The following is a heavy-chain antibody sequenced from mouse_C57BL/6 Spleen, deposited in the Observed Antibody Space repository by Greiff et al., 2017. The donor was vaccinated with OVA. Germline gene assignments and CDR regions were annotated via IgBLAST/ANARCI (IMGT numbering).Heavy chain of an antibody. CDR3: ARSNYGYFDY. V-gene: IGHV1-50*01. D-gene: IGHD2-5*01. J-gene: IGHJ2*01. CDR1: GYTFTSYW. CDR2: IDPSDSYT. Sequence: QVQLQQPGAELVKPGASVKLSCKASGYTFTSYWMQWVKQRPGQGLEWIGEIDPSDSYTNYNQKVKGKATLTVDTSSSTAYMQLSSLTSEDSAVYYCARSNYGYFDYWGQGTTLTVSS.